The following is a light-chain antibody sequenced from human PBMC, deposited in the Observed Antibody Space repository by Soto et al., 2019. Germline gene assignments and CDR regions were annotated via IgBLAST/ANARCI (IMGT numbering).Light chain of an antibody. J-gene: IGKJ2*01. CDR3: QQSYSSLFT. V-gene: IGKV1-39*01. CDR1: QTISNY. CDR2: SAS. Sequence: DIQMTQSPSSLSAFVGDRVTITCRANQTISNYLNWYQQRPGKAPKLLIFSASSVQRGVPLRFSGSGSGTDFTLTITSLQPEDFATYYCQQSYSSLFTFGQGTKLKIK.